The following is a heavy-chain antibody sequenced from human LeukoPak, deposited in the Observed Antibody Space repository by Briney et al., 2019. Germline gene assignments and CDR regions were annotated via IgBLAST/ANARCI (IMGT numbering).Heavy chain of an antibody. J-gene: IGHJ5*02. D-gene: IGHD6-13*01. CDR2: ISGSGGST. CDR3: AKPGGAAAGTSNWFDP. Sequence: GGSLRLSCAASGFTFSSYSMGWVRQPPGKGLGWGSAISGSGGSTYYADSGKGRFTISRDNSKNTLYLQIHSLRAEDTAVYSCAKPGGAAAGTSNWFDPWGQGTLVTVSS. V-gene: IGHV3-23*01. CDR1: GFTFSSYS.